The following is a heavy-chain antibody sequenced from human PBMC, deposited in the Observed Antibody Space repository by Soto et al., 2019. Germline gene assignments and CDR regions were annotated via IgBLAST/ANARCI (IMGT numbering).Heavy chain of an antibody. V-gene: IGHV4-4*02. Sequence: QVQLQESGPGLVKPSGTLSLTCAVSGDSVSSPYWWCWVRQAPGKGLEWIGEVFHTGTTSYNPSLRSRVSISMDKSINPFSLGLSSVTAADTAVYYCARSAGWYAVHSWGPGTLVIVSS. CDR1: GDSVSSPYW. J-gene: IGHJ4*02. D-gene: IGHD6-19*01. CDR2: VFHTGTT. CDR3: ARSAGWYAVHS.